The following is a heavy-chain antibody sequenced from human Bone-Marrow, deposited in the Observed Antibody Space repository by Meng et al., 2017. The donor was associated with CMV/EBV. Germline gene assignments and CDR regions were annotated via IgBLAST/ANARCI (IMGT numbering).Heavy chain of an antibody. Sequence: GESLKISCAASGFTFSSYWMSWVRQAPGKGLEWVAFIRYDGSNKYYADSVKGRFTISRDNSKNTLYLQMNSLRAEDTAVYYCAKAVGRMATIPGDYWGQGTLVTVSS. CDR3: AKAVGRMATIPGDY. CDR2: IRYDGSNK. V-gene: IGHV3-30*02. D-gene: IGHD5-24*01. CDR1: GFTFSSYW. J-gene: IGHJ4*02.